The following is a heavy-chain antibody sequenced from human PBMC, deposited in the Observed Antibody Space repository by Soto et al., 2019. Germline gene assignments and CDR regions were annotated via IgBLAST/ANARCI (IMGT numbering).Heavy chain of an antibody. D-gene: IGHD3-10*01. Sequence: GGSLRLSCAASGFTFSSYGMHWVRQAPGKGLEWVAVIWYDGSNKYYADSVKGRFTISRDNSKNTLYLQMNSLRAEDTAVYYCARDCSIFRVGERHNWFDPWGQGTLVTVSS. CDR3: ARDCSIFRVGERHNWFDP. J-gene: IGHJ5*02. V-gene: IGHV3-33*01. CDR1: GFTFSSYG. CDR2: IWYDGSNK.